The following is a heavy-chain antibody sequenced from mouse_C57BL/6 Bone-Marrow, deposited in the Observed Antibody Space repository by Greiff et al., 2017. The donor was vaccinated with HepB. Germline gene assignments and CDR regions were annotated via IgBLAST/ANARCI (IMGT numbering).Heavy chain of an antibody. D-gene: IGHD2-4*01. J-gene: IGHJ3*01. CDR3: ARGGIKAY. CDR1: GYAFTNYL. CDR2: INPGSGGT. Sequence: VQLQQSGAELVRPGTSVKVSCKASGYAFTNYLIEWVKQRPGQGLEWIGVINPGSGGTNYNEKFKGKATLTADKSSSTAYMQLSSLTSEGSAVYFCARGGIKAYWGQGTLVTVSA. V-gene: IGHV1-54*01.